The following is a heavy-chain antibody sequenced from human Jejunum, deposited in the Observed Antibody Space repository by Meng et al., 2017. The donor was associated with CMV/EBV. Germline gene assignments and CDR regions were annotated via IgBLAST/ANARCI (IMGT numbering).Heavy chain of an antibody. V-gene: IGHV3-74*01. CDR3: ARDLPGDDDYVFDH. J-gene: IGHJ4*02. CDR1: GITFSRYW. Sequence: GITFSRYWMHWVRRVPGKGLVWISRINREGTSTSYANSVKGRFTISRDNAKNSLYLQMHSLRPEDTAVYYCARDLPGDDDYVFDHWGQGRLVTVSS. CDR2: INREGTST. D-gene: IGHD4-17*01.